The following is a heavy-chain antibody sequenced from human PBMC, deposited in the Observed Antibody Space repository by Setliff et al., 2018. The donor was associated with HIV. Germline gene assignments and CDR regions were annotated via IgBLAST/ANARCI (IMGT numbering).Heavy chain of an antibody. Sequence: SETLSLTCAVYGASLSGYHWSWIRQPPGKGLEWIGEINYSGTTNYNPSLKSRVTISVDTSKKQFSLKVRSVTAADAAVYFCARVVWTAAAGTLDYHYYGLDVWGQGTTVTVSS. CDR2: INYSGTT. CDR3: ARVVWTAAAGTLDYHYYGLDV. CDR1: GASLSGYH. V-gene: IGHV4-34*01. J-gene: IGHJ6*02. D-gene: IGHD6-13*01.